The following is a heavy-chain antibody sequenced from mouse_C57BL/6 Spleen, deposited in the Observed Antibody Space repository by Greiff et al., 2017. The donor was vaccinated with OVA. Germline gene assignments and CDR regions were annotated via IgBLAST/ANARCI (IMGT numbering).Heavy chain of an antibody. V-gene: IGHV1-64*01. D-gene: IGHD1-1*01. Sequence: QVQLKQPGAELVKPGASVKLSCKASGYTFTSYWMHWVKQRPGQGLEWIGMIHPNSGSTNYNEKFKSKATLTVDKSSSTAYMQLSSLTSEDSAVYYCARGPSTVVSWYFDVWGTGTTVTVSS. CDR3: ARGPSTVVSWYFDV. CDR2: IHPNSGST. J-gene: IGHJ1*03. CDR1: GYTFTSYW.